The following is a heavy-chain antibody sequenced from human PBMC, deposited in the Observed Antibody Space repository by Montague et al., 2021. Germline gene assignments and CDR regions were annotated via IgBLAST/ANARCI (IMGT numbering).Heavy chain of an antibody. J-gene: IGHJ6*03. D-gene: IGHD2-15*01. V-gene: IGHV4-59*11. CDR1: GGTITGRY. CDR2: FYQTWNL. CDR3: ATGTGGGFVKDQNYYFVYYMGV. Sequence: SETLSLTCTVSGGTITGRYWNWVRRSPGKGLEWIGNFYQTWNLRYNPALESRVTISVDTPRNQFSLSLRSVTAADTAVYYCATGTGGGFVKDQNYYFVYYMGVWGQGATVTVSS.